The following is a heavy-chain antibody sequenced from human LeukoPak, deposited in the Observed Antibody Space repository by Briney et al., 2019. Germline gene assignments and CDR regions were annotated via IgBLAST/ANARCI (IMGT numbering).Heavy chain of an antibody. D-gene: IGHD6-13*01. CDR2: ISPSGDST. Sequence: GGSLRLSCADSGFTFSSYSMSWVRQAPGEGLEWVSAISPSGDSTSYPDSVKGRFTISRDNSKNTVYLQMNSLTAEDTAIYYCARRLPVAGRTDFFDYWGQGTLVTVSS. V-gene: IGHV3-23*01. J-gene: IGHJ4*02. CDR1: GFTFSSYS. CDR3: ARRLPVAGRTDFFDY.